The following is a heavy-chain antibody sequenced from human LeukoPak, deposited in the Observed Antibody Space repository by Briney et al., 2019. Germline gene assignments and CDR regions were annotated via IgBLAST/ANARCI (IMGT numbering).Heavy chain of an antibody. CDR1: GYSISSGYY. Sequence: KSSETLSLTCTVSGYSISSGYYWGWIRQPPGKGLEWIAYIYYSGSTNYNPSLKSRVTISVDTSKNQFSLKLSSVTAADTAVYYCARRYGSGSSGTFDYWGQGTLVTVSS. D-gene: IGHD3-10*01. J-gene: IGHJ4*02. CDR3: ARRYGSGSSGTFDY. V-gene: IGHV4-61*01. CDR2: IYYSGST.